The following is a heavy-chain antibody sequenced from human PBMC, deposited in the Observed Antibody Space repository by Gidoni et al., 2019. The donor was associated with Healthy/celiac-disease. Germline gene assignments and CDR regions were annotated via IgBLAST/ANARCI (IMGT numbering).Heavy chain of an antibody. Sequence: EVQLVESGGGVVRPGGSLRLSCASSGFTFADYGMSWVRQAPGKGLEWVSGINWNGGSTGYADSVKGRFTISRDNAKNSLYLQMNSLRAEDTALYYCARYTATVTTKPDAFDIWGQGTMVTVSS. CDR3: ARYTATVTTKPDAFDI. CDR2: INWNGGST. CDR1: GFTFADYG. D-gene: IGHD4-17*01. V-gene: IGHV3-20*04. J-gene: IGHJ3*02.